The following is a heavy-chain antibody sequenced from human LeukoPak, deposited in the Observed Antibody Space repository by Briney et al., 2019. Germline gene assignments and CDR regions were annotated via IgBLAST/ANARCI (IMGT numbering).Heavy chain of an antibody. CDR3: AREERVARDSSGYYVPPARRAAQYYFDY. V-gene: IGHV4-61*02. J-gene: IGHJ4*02. Sequence: PSETLSLTCTVSGGSISSGSYYWSWIRQPAGEGLEWIGRIYTSGSTNYNPSLKSRVTISVDTSKNQFSLKLSSVTAADTAVYYCAREERVARDSSGYYVPPARRAAQYYFDYWGQGTLVTVSS. D-gene: IGHD3-22*01. CDR2: IYTSGST. CDR1: GGSISSGSYY.